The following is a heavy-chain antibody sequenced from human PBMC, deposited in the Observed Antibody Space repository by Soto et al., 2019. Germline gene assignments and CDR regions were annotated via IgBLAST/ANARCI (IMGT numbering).Heavy chain of an antibody. CDR3: ARGGYYDNSWGKLSHYGLDV. CDR2: ISPYNDYT. J-gene: IGHJ6*02. V-gene: IGHV1-18*01. D-gene: IGHD3-16*01. Sequence: QVQLAQSAKEVEKPGASVRVSCKAAGYTFIRYGIAWVRQAPGQGLEWMGWISPYNDYTVYAQKFQGRVSMTADTSTRTVYMNLRGLKSDDTAVYYCARGGYYDNSWGKLSHYGLDVWGQGTSVSVSS. CDR1: GYTFIRYG.